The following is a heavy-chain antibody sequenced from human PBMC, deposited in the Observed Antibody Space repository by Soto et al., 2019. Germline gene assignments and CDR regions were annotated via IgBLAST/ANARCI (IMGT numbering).Heavy chain of an antibody. J-gene: IGHJ4*02. CDR1: GFTFSSYA. D-gene: IGHD3-3*01. CDR2: ISGSGGST. CDR3: ANRAIFGVVIPYYFDY. Sequence: EVQLLESGGGLVQPGGSLRLSCAASGFTFSSYAMSWVRQAPGKGLEWVSAISGSGGSTYYADSVKGRFTISRDNSKNTLYLQMNRLRAEDTAVYYCANRAIFGVVIPYYFDYWGQGTLVTVSS. V-gene: IGHV3-23*01.